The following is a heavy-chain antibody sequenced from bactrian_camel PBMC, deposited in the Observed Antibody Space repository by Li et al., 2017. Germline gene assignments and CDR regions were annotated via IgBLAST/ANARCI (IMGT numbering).Heavy chain of an antibody. J-gene: IGHJ4*01. CDR2: IGSDGVT. CDR1: NSLPNNYC. V-gene: IGHV3S53*01. D-gene: IGHD1*01. Sequence: VQLVESGGGSVQTGGSLRLSCLASNSLPNNYCMGWFRQAPGKELEEIASIGSDGVTNYADPAKGRFTISQDNTKNTIFLQINNLQPEDTAMYYCAADNRRFEHVSTLEMQYKGQGTQVTVS.